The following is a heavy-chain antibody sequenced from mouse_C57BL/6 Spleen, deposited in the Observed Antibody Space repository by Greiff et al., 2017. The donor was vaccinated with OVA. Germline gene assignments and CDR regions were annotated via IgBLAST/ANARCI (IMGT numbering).Heavy chain of an antibody. CDR3: ARAYDYDGYYAMDY. D-gene: IGHD2-4*01. V-gene: IGHV1-85*01. CDR1: GYTFTSYD. CDR2: IYPRNGST. Sequence: QVQLQQSGPELVKPGASVKMSCKASGYTFTSYDINWVKQRPGQGLEWIGWIYPRNGSTKYKEKFKGKATLTVDTSSSTAYMELHSLTSEDSAVYVCARAYDYDGYYAMDYWGQGTSVTVSS. J-gene: IGHJ4*01.